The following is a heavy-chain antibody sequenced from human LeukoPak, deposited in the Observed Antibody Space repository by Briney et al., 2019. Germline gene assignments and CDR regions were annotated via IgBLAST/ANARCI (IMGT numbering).Heavy chain of an antibody. V-gene: IGHV4-34*01. CDR3: ARQVDYYDSSGFGY. CDR1: GGSFSGYY. D-gene: IGHD3-22*01. Sequence: KPSETLSLTCAVYGGSFSGYYWSWIRQPPGKGLEWIGEINHSGSTNYNPSLKSRVTISVDTSKNQFSLKLSSVTAADTAVYYCARQVDYYDSSGFGYWGQGTLVTVSS. J-gene: IGHJ4*02. CDR2: INHSGST.